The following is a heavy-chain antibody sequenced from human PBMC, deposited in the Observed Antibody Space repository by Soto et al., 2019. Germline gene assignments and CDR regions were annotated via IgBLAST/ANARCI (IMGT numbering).Heavy chain of an antibody. CDR2: ISSSSSTI. CDR3: ARDYKLLRFFFDY. Sequence: EVQLVESGGGLVQPGGSLRLSCAASGFTFSSYSMNWVRQAPGKGLEWVSYISSSSSTIYYADSVKGRFTISRDNAKNSLYLQMNSLRAKDTAVYYCARDYKLLRFFFDYWGQGTLVTVSS. D-gene: IGHD1-26*01. V-gene: IGHV3-48*01. CDR1: GFTFSSYS. J-gene: IGHJ4*02.